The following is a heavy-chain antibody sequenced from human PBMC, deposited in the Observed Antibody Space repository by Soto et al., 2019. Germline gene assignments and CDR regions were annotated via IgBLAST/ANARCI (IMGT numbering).Heavy chain of an antibody. D-gene: IGHD2-21*02. CDR1: GGTFSSYA. CDR2: IIPIFGTA. J-gene: IGHJ3*02. CDR3: GRVRGCGGDCYSNDAFDI. Sequence: SVKVSCKASGGTFSSYAISWVRQPPGQGLEWMGGIIPIFGTANYAQKFQGRVTITADESTSTAYMELSSLRSEDTAVYYCGRVRGCGGDCYSNDAFDIWGQGTMVTVSS. V-gene: IGHV1-69*13.